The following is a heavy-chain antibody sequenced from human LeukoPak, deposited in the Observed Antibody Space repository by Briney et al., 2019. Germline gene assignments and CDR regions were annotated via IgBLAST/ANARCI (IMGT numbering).Heavy chain of an antibody. CDR1: GFTFSSYA. Sequence: GGSLRLSCAASGFTFSSYAMSWVRQAPGKGLEWVSAISASGGSTHYADSVKGRFTISRDNSRNTLYLQMNSLRAEDTALYHCAIDRGPATPATGGWFDPWGQGTLVTVSS. J-gene: IGHJ5*02. CDR2: ISASGGST. D-gene: IGHD2-15*01. V-gene: IGHV3-23*01. CDR3: AIDRGPATPATGGWFDP.